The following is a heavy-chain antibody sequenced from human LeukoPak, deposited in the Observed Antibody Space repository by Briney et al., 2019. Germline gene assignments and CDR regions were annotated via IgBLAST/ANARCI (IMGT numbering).Heavy chain of an antibody. V-gene: IGHV3-21*01. CDR1: GFTFSTYT. Sequence: GGSLRLSCTASGFTFSTYTMNWVRQAPGKGLEWVSSISGSSSFIYYADSLKGRFTISRDNAKNTLYLQVNSLRAEDTAVYSCARGPFYYYDSSGYDAFDIWGQGTMVTVSS. CDR3: ARGPFYYYDSSGYDAFDI. J-gene: IGHJ3*02. CDR2: ISGSSSFI. D-gene: IGHD3-22*01.